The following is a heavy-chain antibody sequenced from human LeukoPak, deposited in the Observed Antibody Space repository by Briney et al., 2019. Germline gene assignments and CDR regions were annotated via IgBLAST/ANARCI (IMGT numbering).Heavy chain of an antibody. CDR3: ARGVYDSSGYYYWYYYYYMDA. CDR2: IYSGGST. V-gene: IGHV3-66*02. CDR1: GFTVSSNY. Sequence: GGSLRLSCAASGFTVSSNYMSWVRQAPGKGLEWVSVIYSGGSTYYADSVKGRFTISRDNSKNTLYLQMNSLRAEDTAVYYCARGVYDSSGYYYWYYYYYMDAWGKGTTVTVS. D-gene: IGHD3-22*01. J-gene: IGHJ6*03.